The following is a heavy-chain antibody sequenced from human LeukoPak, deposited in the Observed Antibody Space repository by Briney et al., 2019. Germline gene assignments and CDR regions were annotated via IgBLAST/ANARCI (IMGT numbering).Heavy chain of an antibody. V-gene: IGHV3-23*01. Sequence: GGSLRLSCAASGFTFSTYAMTWVRQAPGKGLEWVSSITGNGGSTYNADSVKGRFTISRDNSKNTLHLQMNSLRVEDTAVYHCARDSGSYLQPTDYWGQGTLVTVSS. CDR1: GFTFSTYA. D-gene: IGHD1-26*01. J-gene: IGHJ4*02. CDR3: ARDSGSYLQPTDY. CDR2: ITGNGGST.